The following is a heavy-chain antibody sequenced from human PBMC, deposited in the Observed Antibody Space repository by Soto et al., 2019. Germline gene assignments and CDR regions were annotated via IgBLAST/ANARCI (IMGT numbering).Heavy chain of an antibody. CDR2: IKSKTDGGTT. D-gene: IGHD2-15*01. Sequence: EVQLVESGGGLVKPGGSLRLSCAASGFTFSNAWMSWVRQAPGKGLEWVGRIKSKTDGGTTDYAAPVKGRFTISRDDSKNTLYLQMNSLKTEDTAVYYCTTDPGSCSGGSCFVWGQGTLVTVSS. CDR1: GFTFSNAW. J-gene: IGHJ4*02. CDR3: TTDPGSCSGGSCFV. V-gene: IGHV3-15*01.